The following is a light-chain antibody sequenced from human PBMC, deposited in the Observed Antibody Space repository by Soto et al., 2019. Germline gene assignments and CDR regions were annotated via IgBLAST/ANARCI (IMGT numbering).Light chain of an antibody. CDR1: QGISSY. CDR2: AAS. V-gene: IGKV1-8*01. J-gene: IGKJ5*01. Sequence: AIRMTQSPSSLSASTGDRVTITCRASQGISSYLAWYQQKPGKAPKLLIYAASTLQSGVPSRFSGSGSGTDFTLTISCLEPQDSAMYYCQQYVISVTFGQGTRLENK. CDR3: QQYVISVT.